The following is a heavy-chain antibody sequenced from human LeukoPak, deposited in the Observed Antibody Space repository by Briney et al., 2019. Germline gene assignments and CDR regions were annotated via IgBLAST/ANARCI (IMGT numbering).Heavy chain of an antibody. D-gene: IGHD2-2*01. Sequence: ASVKVSCKASGYTFTGYYMPWVRQAPGQRLEWMGWINPNCGSTTYAQKFLGRLTMKRDTSISTAYMELRRLRSEDTAVYYCARGVVPALSDYWGQGTLVTVSS. CDR3: ARGVVPALSDY. J-gene: IGHJ4*02. CDR2: INPNCGST. V-gene: IGHV1-2*02. CDR1: GYTFTGYY.